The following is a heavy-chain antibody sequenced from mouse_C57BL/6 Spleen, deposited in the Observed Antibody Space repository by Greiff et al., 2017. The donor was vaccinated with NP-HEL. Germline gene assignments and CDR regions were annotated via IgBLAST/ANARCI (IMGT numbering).Heavy chain of an antibody. CDR1: GYTFTSYW. D-gene: IGHD1-1*01. CDR2: IDPNSGGT. J-gene: IGHJ4*01. V-gene: IGHV1-72*01. Sequence: LVESGAELVKPGASVKLSCKASGYTFTSYWMHWVKQRPGRGLEWIGRIDPNSGGTKYNEKFKSKATLTVDKPSSTAYMQLSSLTSEDSAVYYCARPTVVAPYYAMDYWGQGTSVTVSS. CDR3: ARPTVVAPYYAMDY.